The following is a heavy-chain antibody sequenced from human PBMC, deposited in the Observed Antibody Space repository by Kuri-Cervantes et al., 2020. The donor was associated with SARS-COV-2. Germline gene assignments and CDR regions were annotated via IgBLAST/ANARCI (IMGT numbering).Heavy chain of an antibody. CDR1: GGTFSSYA. V-gene: IGHV1-46*01. CDR3: ARDKLAFDI. D-gene: IGHD3-10*01. J-gene: IGHJ3*02. CDR2: IHPGDGTT. Sequence: AAVKVSCKASGGTFSSYAISWVRQAPGQGLEWVGMIHPGDGTTSYAQKFQGRVTITRDTSTSTIYMELSSLRSEDTAVYYCARDKLAFDIWGQGTTVTVSS.